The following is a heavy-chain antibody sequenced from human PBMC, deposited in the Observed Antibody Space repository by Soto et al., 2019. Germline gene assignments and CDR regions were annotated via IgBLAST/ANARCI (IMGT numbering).Heavy chain of an antibody. CDR1: GFSVTASN. Sequence: EVQLVETGGDLIQPGGSLRLSCAASGFSVTASNMNWVRQAPGKGLEWVSVIFGADETYYADSVRGRSTISRDNSKNTVYLQMDSLRTEDTALYYCARGGFDWGQGTLVTVSS. CDR2: IFGADET. J-gene: IGHJ4*02. CDR3: ARGGFD. D-gene: IGHD3-16*01. V-gene: IGHV3-53*02.